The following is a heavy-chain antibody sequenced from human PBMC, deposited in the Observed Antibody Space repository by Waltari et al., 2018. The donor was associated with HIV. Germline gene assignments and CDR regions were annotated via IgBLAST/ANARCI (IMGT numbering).Heavy chain of an antibody. V-gene: IGHV3-23*01. CDR1: GFTFSSYA. CDR2: IRGSGGST. J-gene: IGHJ4*02. Sequence: EVQLLESGGGLVQPGGSLRLSCAASGFTFSSYAMSWVRQAPGKGMECVSAIRGSGGSTYYADSVKGLFTISRDTSKNTLYLQMNSLRAEDTAVYYCAKELRRFDYWGQGTLFTVSS. D-gene: IGHD4-17*01. CDR3: AKELRRFDY.